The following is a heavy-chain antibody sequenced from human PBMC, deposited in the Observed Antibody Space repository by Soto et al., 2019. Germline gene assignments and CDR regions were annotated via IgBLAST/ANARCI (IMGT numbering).Heavy chain of an antibody. CDR2: ISGNGANT. D-gene: IGHD3-9*01. CDR3: VKDRPNFCGSGAGYYNAGGDY. V-gene: IGHV3-23*01. CDR1: GLTFSTYA. Sequence: EVQLLGSGGGLVQPGGSLRLSCAASGLTFSTYAMSWVRQAPGKGLEWVSSISGNGANTYYTDSVKGRFIISRDNSRYPPFLQVNSLSSEDTALYYCVKDRPNFCGSGAGYYNAGGDYWGQGTLVTVSS. J-gene: IGHJ4*02.